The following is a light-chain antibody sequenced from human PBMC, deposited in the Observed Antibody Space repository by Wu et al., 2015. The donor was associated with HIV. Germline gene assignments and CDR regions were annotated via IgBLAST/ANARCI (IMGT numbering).Light chain of an antibody. CDR2: GAS. CDR1: QRISANY. V-gene: IGKV3-15*01. J-gene: IGKJ1*01. CDR3: QQYNNGPRT. Sequence: EIVLTQTPGTLPLSPGERATLSCRASQRISANYLAWYQQKPGQAPRLLIYGASTRATGIPARFSGSGSGTEFTLTISSMQSEDFAVYYCQQYNNGPRTFGQGTKVEVK.